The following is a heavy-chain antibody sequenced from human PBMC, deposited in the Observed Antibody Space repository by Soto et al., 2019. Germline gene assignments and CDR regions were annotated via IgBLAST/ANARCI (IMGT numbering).Heavy chain of an antibody. CDR3: ARDRYYDILTGYYNYYYYMDV. V-gene: IGHV3-7*01. CDR2: IKQDGSEK. CDR1: GFTFSSYW. J-gene: IGHJ6*03. Sequence: EVQLVESGGGLVQPGGSLRLSCAASGFTFSSYWMSWVRQAPGKGLEWVANIKQDGSEKYYVDSVKGRFTISRDNAKNSLYLQMNSLRAEVTAVYYSARDRYYDILTGYYNYYYYMDVWGKGTTVTVSS. D-gene: IGHD3-9*01.